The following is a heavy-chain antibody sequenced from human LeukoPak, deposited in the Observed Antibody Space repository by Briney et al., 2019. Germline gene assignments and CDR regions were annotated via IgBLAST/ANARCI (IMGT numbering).Heavy chain of an antibody. J-gene: IGHJ4*02. CDR2: IIPIFGTA. D-gene: IGHD3-9*01. CDR1: GGTFSSYA. V-gene: IGHV1-69*05. CDR3: VTNYDILTGYPY. Sequence: GASVKVSCKASGGTFSSYAISWVRQAPGQGLEWLGGIIPIFGTANYAQKFQGRVTMTTDTSTSTAYMELRSLRSDDTAVYYCVTNYDILTGYPYWGQGTLVTVSS.